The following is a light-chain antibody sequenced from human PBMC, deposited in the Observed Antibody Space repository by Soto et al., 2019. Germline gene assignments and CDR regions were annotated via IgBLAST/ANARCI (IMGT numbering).Light chain of an antibody. Sequence: IPLTQSPATLSSSPGERATLSCRASQTVNSRLAWYQHKPGQAPRLLIYHTSNRDTGIPARFSGSGSGTDFTLPISRLEPEDFAVYYCHQRQSWPRTFGQGTKVDI. CDR3: HQRQSWPRT. CDR2: HTS. CDR1: QTVNSR. J-gene: IGKJ1*01. V-gene: IGKV3-11*01.